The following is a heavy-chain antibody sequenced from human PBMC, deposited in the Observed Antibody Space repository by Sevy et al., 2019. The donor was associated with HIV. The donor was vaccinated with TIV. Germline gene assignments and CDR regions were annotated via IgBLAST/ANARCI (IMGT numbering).Heavy chain of an antibody. CDR3: ARDRRPDYYYYGMDV. Sequence: ASVKVSCKASGGTFSSYAISWVRQAPGQGLEWMGGLIPIFGTANYAQKFQGRVTITADESTSTAYMELSSLRSEDTAVYYCARDRRPDYYYYGMDVWGQGTTVTVSS. V-gene: IGHV1-69*13. CDR1: GGTFSSYA. J-gene: IGHJ6*02. CDR2: LIPIFGTA.